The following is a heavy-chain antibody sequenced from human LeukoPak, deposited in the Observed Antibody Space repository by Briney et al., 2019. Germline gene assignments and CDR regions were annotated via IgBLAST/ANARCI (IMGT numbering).Heavy chain of an antibody. Sequence: ASVKVSCKAPGYTFTSYALHWVRQAPGQRLEWMGWINAGNGNTKYSQNFQGRVTITRDTSASTAYMELSSLRSEDTAVYYCARVYYGSGSYSHFDYWGQGTLVTVSS. CDR2: INAGNGNT. D-gene: IGHD3-10*01. CDR3: ARVYYGSGSYSHFDY. CDR1: GYTFTSYA. V-gene: IGHV1-3*01. J-gene: IGHJ4*02.